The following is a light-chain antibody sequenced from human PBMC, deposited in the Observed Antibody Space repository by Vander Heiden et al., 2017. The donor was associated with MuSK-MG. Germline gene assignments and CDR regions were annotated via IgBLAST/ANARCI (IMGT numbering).Light chain of an antibody. Sequence: DIQMTQSPSSLSASVGDRVTITCQASQDISNYLNWYQQKPGKAPKLLIYDASNLETGVPSRFRGSGPGTDFTFTISSLQPEHIATYYCQQYDDLPRTFGQGTKVEIK. CDR3: QQYDDLPRT. V-gene: IGKV1-33*01. CDR1: QDISNY. J-gene: IGKJ1*01. CDR2: DAS.